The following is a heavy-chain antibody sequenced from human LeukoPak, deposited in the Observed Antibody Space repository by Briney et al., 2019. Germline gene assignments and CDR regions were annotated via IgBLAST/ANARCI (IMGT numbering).Heavy chain of an antibody. V-gene: IGHV3-30-3*01. J-gene: IGHJ4*02. Sequence: GRSLRLSCAASGFTFSSYVMHWVPQAPGKGLEWVAVISYDGSNKYYADSVKGRFTISRDNSKNTLYLQMNSLRAEDTAVYYCARDAIHTVVTLDYWGQGTLVTVSS. CDR3: ARDAIHTVVTLDY. D-gene: IGHD4-23*01. CDR1: GFTFSSYV. CDR2: ISYDGSNK.